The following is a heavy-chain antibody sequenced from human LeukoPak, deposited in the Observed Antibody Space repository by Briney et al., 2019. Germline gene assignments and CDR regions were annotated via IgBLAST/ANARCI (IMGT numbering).Heavy chain of an antibody. J-gene: IGHJ4*02. D-gene: IGHD5-18*01. CDR1: GFTFSSCA. V-gene: IGHV3-23*01. CDR2: ISGSGGST. CDR3: AKDRRGYSYGYLDY. Sequence: GGSLRLSCAASGFTFSSCAMSWVRQAPGKGLEWVSAISGSGGSTYYADSVKGRFTISRDNSKNTLYLQMNSLRAEDTAVYYCAKDRRGYSYGYLDYWGQGTLVTVSS.